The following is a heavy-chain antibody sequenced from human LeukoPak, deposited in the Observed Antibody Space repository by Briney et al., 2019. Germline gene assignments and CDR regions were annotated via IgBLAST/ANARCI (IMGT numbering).Heavy chain of an antibody. CDR2: IYTSGNT. J-gene: IGHJ6*02. D-gene: IGHD6-25*01. V-gene: IGHV4-4*07. CDR3: ARSNGGSYIYGMDV. Sequence: SETLSLTCTVSGGSISSYYWSWIRQPAGKGLEWIGRIYTSGNTNYNPSLKSRLTISVDTSKNQFSLKLSSVTAADTAVYYCARSNGGSYIYGMDVWGQGTTVTVSS. CDR1: GGSISSYY.